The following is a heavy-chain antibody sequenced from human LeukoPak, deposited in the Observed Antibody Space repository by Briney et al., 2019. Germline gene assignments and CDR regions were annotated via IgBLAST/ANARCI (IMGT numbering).Heavy chain of an antibody. V-gene: IGHV3-7*03. CDR3: ARDKMDYDFWSGYQSGYYFDY. CDR1: GFTFSSYW. Sequence: GGSLRLSCAASGFTFSSYWMSWVRQAPGKGLEWVANIKQDGSEKYYVDSVKGRFTISRDNAKNSLYLQMNSLRAEDTAVYYCARDKMDYDFWSGYQSGYYFDYRGQGTLVTVSS. CDR2: IKQDGSEK. D-gene: IGHD3-3*01. J-gene: IGHJ4*02.